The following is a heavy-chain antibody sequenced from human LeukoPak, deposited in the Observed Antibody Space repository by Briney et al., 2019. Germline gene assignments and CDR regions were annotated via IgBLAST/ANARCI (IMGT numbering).Heavy chain of an antibody. CDR2: IYYSGST. J-gene: IGHJ6*02. CDR1: GGSISSYY. V-gene: IGHV4-59*08. CDR3: ARVRIGQQLDKYYYYAMDV. D-gene: IGHD6-13*01. Sequence: PSETLSLTCTVSGGSISSYYWSWIRQPPGKGLEWIGYIYYSGSTNYNPSLKSRVTISVDTSKNQFSLKLSSVTAADTAVYYCARVRIGQQLDKYYYYAMDVWGQGTTVTVSS.